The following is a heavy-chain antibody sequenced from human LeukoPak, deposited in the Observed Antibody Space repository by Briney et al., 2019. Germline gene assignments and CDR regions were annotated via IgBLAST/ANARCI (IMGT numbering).Heavy chain of an antibody. CDR3: ANTRDSSSPDY. D-gene: IGHD6-13*01. CDR1: GFAFSSYA. J-gene: IGHJ4*02. V-gene: IGHV3-21*01. CDR2: ISSSSSYI. Sequence: GGSLRLSCAASGFAFSSYAMNWVRQAPGKGLEWVSSISSSSSYIYYANSVKGRFTISRDNAKNSLYLQMNSLRAEDTAVYYCANTRDSSSPDYWGQGTLVTVSS.